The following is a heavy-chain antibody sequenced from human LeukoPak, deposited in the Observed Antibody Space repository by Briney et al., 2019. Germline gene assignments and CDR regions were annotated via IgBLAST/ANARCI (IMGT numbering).Heavy chain of an antibody. D-gene: IGHD2-21*02. J-gene: IGHJ3*02. Sequence: PSETLSLTCDVYKASFGPYYWSWLRQSPGKGLEYIGEVNYRGDGNYNPSLNSRASISIDTSKKQFSLRLSSVTAADTAVYYCARQVTTGAFDIWGQGTMVTVSS. CDR1: KASFGPYY. V-gene: IGHV4-34*01. CDR2: VNYRGDG. CDR3: ARQVTTGAFDI.